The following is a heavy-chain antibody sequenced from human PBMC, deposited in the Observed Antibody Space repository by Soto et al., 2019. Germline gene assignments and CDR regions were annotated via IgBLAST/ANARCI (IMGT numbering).Heavy chain of an antibody. Sequence: SETLSLTCTVSGGSISSYYWSWIRQPPGKGLEWIGDIYYSGSTNYNPSLKSRVTISVDTSKNQFSLKLSSVTAADTAVYYCARAKGGSSYFDYWGQGTLVTVSS. CDR2: IYYSGST. D-gene: IGHD6-6*01. V-gene: IGHV4-59*08. CDR3: ARAKGGSSYFDY. CDR1: GGSISSYY. J-gene: IGHJ4*02.